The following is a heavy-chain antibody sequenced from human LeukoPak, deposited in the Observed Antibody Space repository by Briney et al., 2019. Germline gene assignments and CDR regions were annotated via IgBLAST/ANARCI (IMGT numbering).Heavy chain of an antibody. Sequence: QPGRSLRLSCAASGFTFSSYGMHWVRQAPGKGLEWMAVISYDGGNKYYADSVKGRFTISRDNSKNTLYLQMNSLRAEDTAVYYCAKVSVGYCSSTSCYELDPWGQGTLVTVSS. CDR2: ISYDGGNK. V-gene: IGHV3-30*18. J-gene: IGHJ5*02. CDR1: GFTFSSYG. D-gene: IGHD2-2*01. CDR3: AKVSVGYCSSTSCYELDP.